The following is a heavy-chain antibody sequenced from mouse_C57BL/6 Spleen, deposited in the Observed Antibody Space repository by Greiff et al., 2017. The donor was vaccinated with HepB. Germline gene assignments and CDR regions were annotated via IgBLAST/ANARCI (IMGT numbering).Heavy chain of an antibody. V-gene: IGHV5-17*01. J-gene: IGHJ4*01. CDR3: ARRAIYYYGSSYDYYAMDY. Sequence: EVQLVESGGGLVKPGGSLKLSCAASGFTFSDYGMHWVRQAPEKGLEWVAYISSGSSTIYYADTVKGRFTISRDNAKNTLFLQMTSLRSEDTAMYYCARRAIYYYGSSYDYYAMDYWGQGTSVTVSS. CDR2: ISSGSSTI. CDR1: GFTFSDYG. D-gene: IGHD1-1*01.